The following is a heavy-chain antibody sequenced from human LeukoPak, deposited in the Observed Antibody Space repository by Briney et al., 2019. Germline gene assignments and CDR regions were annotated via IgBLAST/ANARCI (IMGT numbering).Heavy chain of an antibody. D-gene: IGHD5-18*01. V-gene: IGHV3-74*03. CDR2: IYSDGSST. Sequence: GGSLRLSCAASGFTFSSYWMHWVRKAPGKGLGWVSRIYSDGSSTTYADSVKGRFAISRDNAKNTLFLQMNSLSPEDTAVYYCARDRDGEYSYGYSDYWGQGTLVTVSS. J-gene: IGHJ4*02. CDR3: ARDRDGEYSYGYSDY. CDR1: GFTFSSYW.